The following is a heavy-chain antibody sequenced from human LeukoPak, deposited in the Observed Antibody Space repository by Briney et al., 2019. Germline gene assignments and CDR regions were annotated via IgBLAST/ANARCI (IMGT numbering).Heavy chain of an antibody. V-gene: IGHV3-33*01. Sequence: GGSLRLSCAASGFTFSSYGMHWVRQAPGKGLEWVAVIWYDGSNKYYADSVKGRFTISRDNSKNTLYLQMNSLRAEDTAVYYCARGSYDILTGYYAVFDYWGQGTLVTVSS. CDR2: IWYDGSNK. CDR1: GFTFSSYG. D-gene: IGHD3-9*01. J-gene: IGHJ4*02. CDR3: ARGSYDILTGYYAVFDY.